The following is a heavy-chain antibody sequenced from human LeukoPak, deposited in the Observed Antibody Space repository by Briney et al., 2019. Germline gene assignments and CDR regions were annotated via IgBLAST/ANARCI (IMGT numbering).Heavy chain of an antibody. CDR3: AREFEEQWRLVWFDP. CDR1: GGSISSSNW. D-gene: IGHD6-19*01. Sequence: SETLSLTCAVSGGSISSSNWWSWVRQPPGKGLEWIGEIYHSGSINYNPSLKSRVTISVDKSKNQFSLKLSSVTAADTAVYYCAREFEEQWRLVWFDPWGQGTLVTVSS. V-gene: IGHV4-4*02. CDR2: IYHSGSI. J-gene: IGHJ5*02.